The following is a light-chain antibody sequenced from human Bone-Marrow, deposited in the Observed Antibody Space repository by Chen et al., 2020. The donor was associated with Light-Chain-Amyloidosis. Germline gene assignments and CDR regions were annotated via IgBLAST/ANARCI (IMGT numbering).Light chain of an antibody. CDR2: GVS. J-gene: IGKJ4*01. CDR1: QGISSTG. CDR3: QQYSTSPLA. Sequence: EIVLTQSPGTLSLSPGARANLSRRTSQGISSTGLAWYQHKPGQAPRLLSYGVSSRATGIADRCSGSGSGTDFTLTISRLEPEDFAVYYCQQYSTSPLAFGGGTKVGIK. V-gene: IGKV3-20*01.